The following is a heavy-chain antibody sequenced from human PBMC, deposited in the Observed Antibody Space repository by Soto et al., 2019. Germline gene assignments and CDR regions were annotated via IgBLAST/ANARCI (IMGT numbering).Heavy chain of an antibody. Sequence: PGGSLRLSCAASGFTFSSYAMSWVRQAPGKGLEWVSGISGSDGSTYYADSVKGRFTISRDNSKNTLSLQMNSLRAEDTALYYCAKDLTSSGRSSQLGHWGQGTLVTVSS. V-gene: IGHV3-23*01. CDR2: ISGSDGST. J-gene: IGHJ4*02. CDR1: GFTFSSYA. D-gene: IGHD6-19*01. CDR3: AKDLTSSGRSSQLGH.